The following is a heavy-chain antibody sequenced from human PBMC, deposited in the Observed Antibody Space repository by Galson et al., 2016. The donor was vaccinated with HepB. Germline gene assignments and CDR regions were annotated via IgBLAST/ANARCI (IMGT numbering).Heavy chain of an antibody. CDR3: ARGVSRIEASGAFEG. D-gene: IGHD6-25*01. CDR1: GGSISSSNW. V-gene: IGHV4-4*02. J-gene: IGHJ4*02. CDR2: IYHSGSS. Sequence: SETLSLTCAVSGGSISSSNWWNWVRQTPGKGLEWIGGIYHSGSSNYNPSLKSRLTLSVDKSNNHVSLMLTSVTAADTAVYYCARGVSRIEASGAFEGWGQGSLVTVSS.